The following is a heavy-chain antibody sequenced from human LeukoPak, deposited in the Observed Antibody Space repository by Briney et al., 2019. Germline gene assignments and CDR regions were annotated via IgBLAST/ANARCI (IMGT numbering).Heavy chain of an antibody. CDR3: ARARPGAYCGTTSCFSDY. D-gene: IGHD2-2*01. J-gene: IGHJ4*02. Sequence: ASVKVSCKASGYIFTSYGISWVRQGPGQGLEWVGWISAYNGNTNFAPSLQDRVTMTTDTSTATAYMELRSLRLSDTAVYFCARARPGAYCGTTSCFSDYWGQGTLVTVSS. V-gene: IGHV1-18*01. CDR1: GYIFTSYG. CDR2: ISAYNGNT.